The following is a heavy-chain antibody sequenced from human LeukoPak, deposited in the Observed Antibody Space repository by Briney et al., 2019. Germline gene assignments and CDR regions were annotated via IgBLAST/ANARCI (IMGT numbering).Heavy chain of an antibody. CDR1: GYTFSNYG. CDR3: ARDSGLFVGPPKNWFDP. Sequence: ASVKVSCKASGYTFSNYGISWLRQAPGQGLEWMGWISGYNGNTDYAQKFQGRVTVTADTATSTAYMELRSLRSDDTAIYYCARDSGLFVGPPKNWFDPWGQGTLVTVSS. D-gene: IGHD2-15*01. V-gene: IGHV1-18*01. CDR2: ISGYNGNT. J-gene: IGHJ5*02.